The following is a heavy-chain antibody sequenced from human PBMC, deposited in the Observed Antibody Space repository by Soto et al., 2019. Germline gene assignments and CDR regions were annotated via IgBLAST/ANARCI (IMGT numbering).Heavy chain of an antibody. CDR3: TTLFTIFGVVIVDHCDY. V-gene: IGHV3-15*07. J-gene: IGHJ4*02. Sequence: EVQLVESGGGLVKPGGSLRLSCAASGFTFSNAWMNWVRQAPGKGLEWVGRIKSKTDGGTTDYAAPVKGRFTISRDDSKNTLYLQMNSLKTEDTAVYYCTTLFTIFGVVIVDHCDYWGQGTLVTVSS. D-gene: IGHD3-3*01. CDR2: IKSKTDGGTT. CDR1: GFTFSNAW.